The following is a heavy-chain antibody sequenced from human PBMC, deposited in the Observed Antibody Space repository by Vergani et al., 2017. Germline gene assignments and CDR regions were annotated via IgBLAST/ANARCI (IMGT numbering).Heavy chain of an antibody. J-gene: IGHJ4*02. CDR3: ARQGSSSELADY. Sequence: QLQLQESGPGLVKPSATLSLTCSVSGASIRSSNYYWGWIRQPPGKGLEWIASIYYSGSTYYNPSLKSRVTISVDTSKNQFSLKLSSVTAADTAVYFCARQGSSSELADYWGQGTLVTVSS. D-gene: IGHD6-13*01. CDR1: GASIRSSNYY. CDR2: IYYSGST. V-gene: IGHV4-39*01.